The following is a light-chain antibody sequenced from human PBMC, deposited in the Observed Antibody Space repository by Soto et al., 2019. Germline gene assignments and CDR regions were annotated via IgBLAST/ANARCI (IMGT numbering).Light chain of an antibody. V-gene: IGKV3-15*01. CDR3: QQYNNWPPWT. J-gene: IGKJ1*01. CDR2: GAS. Sequence: EIVITQSPPTLSVSPGERATLSCRASQSVSTNLAWYQQKPGQAPRLLIYGASTRATGIPARFSGSGSGTEFTLTISSLQSEDFAVYFCQQYNNWPPWTFGQGTKVDIK. CDR1: QSVSTN.